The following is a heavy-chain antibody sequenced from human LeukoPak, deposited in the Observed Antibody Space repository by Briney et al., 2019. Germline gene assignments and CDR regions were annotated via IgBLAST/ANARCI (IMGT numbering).Heavy chain of an antibody. V-gene: IGHV1-69*06. CDR2: IIPIFGTA. CDR3: ARVPPPLPVIESHEADY. J-gene: IGHJ4*02. Sequence: SVKVSCKASGGTFSSYAISWVRQAPGQGLEWMGGIIPIFGTANYAQKFQGRVTITADKSTSTAYMELSSRRSEDTAVYYCARVPPPLPVIESHEADYWGQGTLVTVSS. D-gene: IGHD3-16*02. CDR1: GGTFSSYA.